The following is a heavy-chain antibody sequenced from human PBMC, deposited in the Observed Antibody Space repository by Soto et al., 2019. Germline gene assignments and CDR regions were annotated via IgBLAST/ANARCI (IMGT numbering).Heavy chain of an antibody. CDR3: TTSPSGNWHGGYYHYMEV. Sequence: QLLESGGGLVHPGGSLRLSCSASRSSFSSYAINWVRQPPGKGLEWVSSTSGSGGWSDYGDSVKGRFTVSRDNGRSMVYLHMNNLSVEDTAEYFCTTSPSGNWHGGYYHYMEVWGKGTAVIVSS. J-gene: IGHJ6*03. V-gene: IGHV3-23*01. D-gene: IGHD2-21*01. CDR2: TSGSGGWS. CDR1: RSSFSSYA.